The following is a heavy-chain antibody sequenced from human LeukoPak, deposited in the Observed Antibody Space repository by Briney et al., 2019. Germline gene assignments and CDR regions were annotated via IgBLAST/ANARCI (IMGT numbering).Heavy chain of an antibody. CDR1: GYTFTSYG. V-gene: IGHV1-18*01. J-gene: IGHJ6*02. D-gene: IGHD1-7*01. Sequence: ASVKVSCKASGYTFTSYGISWVRQAPGQGLEWMGWISAYNGNTNYAQKLQGRVTMTTDTSTSTAYMELRSLRSDDTAVYYCSRYNWNYVNYYGMDVWGQGTTVTVSS. CDR2: ISAYNGNT. CDR3: SRYNWNYVNYYGMDV.